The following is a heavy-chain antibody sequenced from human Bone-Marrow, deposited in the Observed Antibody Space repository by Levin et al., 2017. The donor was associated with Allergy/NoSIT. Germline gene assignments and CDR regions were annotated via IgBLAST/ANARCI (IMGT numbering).Heavy chain of an antibody. V-gene: IGHV3-30*03. D-gene: IGHD2-21*02. Sequence: LSLTCAASGFTFRNYGIHWVRQAPGKGLEWVALISSDGSNKFYSDSVKGRFTISRDNSKNTLYLQMHSLRAEDTALYYCSTLVPTARENDDYWGQGTLVTVSS. J-gene: IGHJ4*02. CDR1: GFTFRNYG. CDR3: STLVPTARENDDY. CDR2: ISSDGSNK.